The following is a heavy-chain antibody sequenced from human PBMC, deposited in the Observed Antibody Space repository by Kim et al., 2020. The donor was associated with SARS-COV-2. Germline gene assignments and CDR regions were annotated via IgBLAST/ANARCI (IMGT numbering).Heavy chain of an antibody. D-gene: IGHD6-25*01. V-gene: IGHV3-48*03. J-gene: IGHJ2*01. CDR1: GFNVIDYE. CDR2: INRDGRMV. CDR3: ATRKPYGGYEL. Sequence: GGSLRLSCVASGFNVIDYEFNWIRHAPGRCLEFVSFINRDGRMVDYGESARGRTTTYRDDARMSVYLEMSSLRPDDTGLYYCATRKPYGGYELWGRGTL.